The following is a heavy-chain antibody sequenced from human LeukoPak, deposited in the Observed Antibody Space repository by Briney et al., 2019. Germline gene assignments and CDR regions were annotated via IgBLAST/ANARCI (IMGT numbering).Heavy chain of an antibody. CDR2: IYYSGST. CDR1: GGSISSYY. CDR3: ARRSRNYYGDLDAFDI. V-gene: IGHV4-59*08. J-gene: IGHJ3*02. Sequence: SETLSLTCTVSGGSISSYYWSWIRQPPGKGLECIGYIYYSGSTNYNPSLKSRVTISVDTSKNQFSLKLSSVTAADTAVYYCARRSRNYYGDLDAFDIWGQGTMVTVSS. D-gene: IGHD4-17*01.